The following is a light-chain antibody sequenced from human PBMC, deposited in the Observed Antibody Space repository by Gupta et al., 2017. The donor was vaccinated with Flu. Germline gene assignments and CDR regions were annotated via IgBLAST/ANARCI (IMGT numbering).Light chain of an antibody. CDR2: GAS. V-gene: IGKV3-20*01. J-gene: IGKJ2*02. CDR1: QSDRNNL. CDR3: QQEGMSVCT. Sequence: EIVLTRSPGTLSSSPGSRPTLSCRASQSDRNNLLTWYQQKPGQAPRLLIYGASSRATGIPDRFSGSGSGTDFTLKISRLEPEDVAVYYCQQEGMSVCTFGQGTKVEIK.